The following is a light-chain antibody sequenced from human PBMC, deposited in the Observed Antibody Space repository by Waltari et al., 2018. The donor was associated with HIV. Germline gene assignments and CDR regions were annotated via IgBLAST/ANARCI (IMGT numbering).Light chain of an antibody. CDR2: RNN. CDR1: SSNIGSNY. Sequence: QSVLTQPPSASGTPGQRVTISCSGSSSNIGSNYVYWYQQLPGTAPKLLIYRNNQRPSGVPDRFSGSKSGTSAALAISGLRSEDEADYYCAAWDDSLRVYWVFGGGTKLTVL. V-gene: IGLV1-47*01. J-gene: IGLJ3*02. CDR3: AAWDDSLRVYWV.